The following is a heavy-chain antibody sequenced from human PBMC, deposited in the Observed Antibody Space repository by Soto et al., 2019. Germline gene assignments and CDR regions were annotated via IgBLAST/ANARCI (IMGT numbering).Heavy chain of an antibody. CDR2: LSSSSSS. Sequence: GGSLRLSCAASGFTFSKYRMNWVRQAPGKGLEWVSYLSSSSSSVKGRFTISRDSSSQTLYLQMNSLRPDDTAMYYCARGGVSSTDYTRHPRTYIDYRGPGVLVTLSS. V-gene: IGHV3-48*01. D-gene: IGHD4-4*01. CDR1: GFTFSKYR. CDR3: ARGGVSSTDYTRHPRTYIDY. J-gene: IGHJ4*02.